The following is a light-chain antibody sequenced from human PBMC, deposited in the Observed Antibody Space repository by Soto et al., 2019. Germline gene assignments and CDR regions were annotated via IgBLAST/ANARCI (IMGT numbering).Light chain of an antibody. J-gene: IGLJ2*01. V-gene: IGLV1-51*01. Sequence: QSVLTQPPSVSAAPGQKVTISCSGSSSNIGNNYVSWYQQFPGTAPKLLIYDNNKRPSGIPDRFSVSKSGTSATLGITGLQTGDEADYYCGTWDSSLSAVVFGGGTKLTV. CDR3: GTWDSSLSAVV. CDR2: DNN. CDR1: SSNIGNNY.